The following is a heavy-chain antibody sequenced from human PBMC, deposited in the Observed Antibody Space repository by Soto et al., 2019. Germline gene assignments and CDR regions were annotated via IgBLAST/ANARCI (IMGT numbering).Heavy chain of an antibody. CDR3: AKEAHYVPKYYCDS. CDR1: GFTFSSYA. CDR2: ISGSGGST. V-gene: IGHV3-23*01. J-gene: IGHJ4*02. D-gene: IGHD4-17*01. Sequence: EVQLLESGGGLVQPGGSLRLSCAASGFTFSSYAMSWVRQAPGKGLEWVSAISGSGGSTYYADSVKGLFTISRDNPKNTLYLQMNSMRAEDTAVDYCAKEAHYVPKYYCDSWGQGTLVTVSS.